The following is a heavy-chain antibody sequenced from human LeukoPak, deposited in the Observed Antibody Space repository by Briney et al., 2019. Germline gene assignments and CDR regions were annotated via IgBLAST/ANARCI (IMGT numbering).Heavy chain of an antibody. CDR3: ARAHLWSYSPHHDY. Sequence: GASVKVSCKASGGTFSSYAISWVRQAPGQGLEWMGGIIPIFGTANYAQKFQGRVTITTDESTSTAYMELSRLRSDDTAVYYCARAHLWSYSPHHDYWGQGTLVTVSS. J-gene: IGHJ4*02. CDR2: IIPIFGTA. V-gene: IGHV1-69*05. CDR1: GGTFSSYA. D-gene: IGHD1-26*01.